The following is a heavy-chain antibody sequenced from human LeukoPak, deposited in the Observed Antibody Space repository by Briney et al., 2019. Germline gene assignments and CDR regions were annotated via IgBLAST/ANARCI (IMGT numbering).Heavy chain of an antibody. CDR3: ATGFNFGVDY. V-gene: IGHV1-24*01. CDR2: FDPEDGET. Sequence: GASVKVSCKVSGYTLTELSMHWVRQAPGKGLEWMGGFDPEDGETIYAQKFQGRVTMTEDTSTDTAYMKLSSLRSEDTAVYNCATGFNFGVDYWGQGTLVTVSS. CDR1: GYTLTELS. J-gene: IGHJ4*02. D-gene: IGHD3-10*01.